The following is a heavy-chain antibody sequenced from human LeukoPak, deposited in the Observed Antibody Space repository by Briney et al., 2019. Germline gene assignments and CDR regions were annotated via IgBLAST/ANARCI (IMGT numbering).Heavy chain of an antibody. CDR1: GGSISSSSYY. CDR3: ASGPFPNT. V-gene: IGHV4-39*01. D-gene: IGHD2/OR15-2a*01. J-gene: IGHJ4*02. Sequence: SETLSLTCTVSGGSISSSSYYWGWIRQPPGKGLEWIGSIYYSGSTYYNPSLKSRVTISVDTSKNQFSLKLSSVTAADTAVYYCASGPFPNTWGQGILVTVSS. CDR2: IYYSGST.